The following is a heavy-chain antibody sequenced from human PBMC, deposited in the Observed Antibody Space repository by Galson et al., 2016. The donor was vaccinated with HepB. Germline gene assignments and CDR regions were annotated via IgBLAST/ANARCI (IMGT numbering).Heavy chain of an antibody. V-gene: IGHV3-30*04. D-gene: IGHD1-26*01. Sequence: SPRLSCAASGFTFSSYAMHWVRQAPGKGLEWVAFISYDGDNKHYADSVKGRFTISRDNSKNTLSLQMSSLRAEDTAVYYCARGWELLDYWGQGILVTVSS. CDR3: ARGWELLDY. CDR2: ISYDGDNK. J-gene: IGHJ4*02. CDR1: GFTFSSYA.